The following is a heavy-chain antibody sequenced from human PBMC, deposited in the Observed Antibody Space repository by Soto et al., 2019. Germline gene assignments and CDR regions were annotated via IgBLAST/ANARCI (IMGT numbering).Heavy chain of an antibody. J-gene: IGHJ4*02. CDR1: GFTFSSYG. Sequence: QVQLVESGGGVVQPGRSLRLSCAASGFTFSSYGMHWVRQAPGKGLEWGAVISYDGSNKYYADSVKGRFTISRDNSKNTLYLQMNSLRAEDTAVYYCAKGPVGGFGELLYLIDYWGQGTLVTVSS. CDR3: AKGPVGGFGELLYLIDY. V-gene: IGHV3-30*18. CDR2: ISYDGSNK. D-gene: IGHD3-10*01.